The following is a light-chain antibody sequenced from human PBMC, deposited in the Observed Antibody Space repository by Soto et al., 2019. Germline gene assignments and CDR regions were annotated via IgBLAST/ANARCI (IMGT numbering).Light chain of an antibody. V-gene: IGLV1-44*01. CDR2: TNN. CDR3: AAWDDSLGAYV. Sequence: QSVLTQPPSASATPWQRVTISCSGSNSNIGTNTVNWYQQLPGTASRLLIYTNNQRPSGVPQRFSGSKTGTSASLAIGGLQSEDGADYYCAAWDDSLGAYVFGTGTKV. J-gene: IGLJ1*01. CDR1: NSNIGTNT.